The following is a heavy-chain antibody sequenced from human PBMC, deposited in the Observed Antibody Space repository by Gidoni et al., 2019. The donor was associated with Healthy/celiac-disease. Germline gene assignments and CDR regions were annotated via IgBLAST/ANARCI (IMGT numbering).Heavy chain of an antibody. J-gene: IGHJ1*01. CDR2: ISWNSGSI. CDR3: AKDRRREELEYFQH. CDR1: GFTLYDYA. Sequence: EVQLVESGGGLVQPGRSLRRSCAASGFTLYDYAMHRVRQAPGKGLEVVSGISWNSGSIGYADSVKGRFNISRDNAKNSLYLQMNSLRAEDTALYYCAKDRRREELEYFQHWGQGTLVTVSS. D-gene: IGHD1-26*01. V-gene: IGHV3-9*01.